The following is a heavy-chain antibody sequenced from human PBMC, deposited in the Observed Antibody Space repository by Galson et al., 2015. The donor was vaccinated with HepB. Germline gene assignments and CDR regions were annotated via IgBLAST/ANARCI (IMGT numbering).Heavy chain of an antibody. CDR2: IYYSGST. J-gene: IGHJ4*02. V-gene: IGHV4-59*01. CDR1: GGSISSYY. Sequence: ETLSLPCTVSGGSISSYYWSWLRPPPGQGLERIGYIYYSGSTNYNPSLKSRVTISVDTSKNQFSLKLSSVTAADTAVYYCAAWTPPAADYDSSGYYVDYWGQGTLVTVSS. CDR3: AAWTPPAADYDSSGYYVDY. D-gene: IGHD3-22*01.